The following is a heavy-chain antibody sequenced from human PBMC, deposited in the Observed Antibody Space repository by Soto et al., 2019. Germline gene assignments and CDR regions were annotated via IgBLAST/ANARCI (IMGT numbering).Heavy chain of an antibody. D-gene: IGHD1-26*01. CDR2: INPNGGRT. Sequence: QVQLVQSGAEVKGPGASVKVSCKASGYTFTNHYVHWVRQAPGQGLEWVGIINPNGGRTSYAQKFQGRVTVTRDTSTGTVYLELSSLGSEDTAIYYCARGGYYYNDYWGQGTLVTVSS. J-gene: IGHJ4*02. CDR1: GYTFTNHY. CDR3: ARGGYYYNDY. V-gene: IGHV1-46*01.